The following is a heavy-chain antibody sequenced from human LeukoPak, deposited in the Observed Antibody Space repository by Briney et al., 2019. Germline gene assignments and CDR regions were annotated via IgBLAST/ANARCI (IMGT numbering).Heavy chain of an antibody. V-gene: IGHV4-4*02. D-gene: IGHD1-26*01. CDR1: GGSISSSNW. CDR3: ARDLEGPTEKIS. Sequence: PSETLSLTCAVSGGSISSSNWWSWVRQPPGKGLEWIGEIYHSGSTNYNPSLKSRVTISVVKSKNQFSLKLSSVTAADTAVYYCARDLEGPTEKISWGQGTLVTVSS. CDR2: IYHSGST. J-gene: IGHJ4*02.